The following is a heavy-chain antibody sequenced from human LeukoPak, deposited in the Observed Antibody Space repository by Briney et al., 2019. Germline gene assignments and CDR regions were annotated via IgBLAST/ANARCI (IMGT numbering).Heavy chain of an antibody. CDR2: IWYDGSNK. D-gene: IGHD6-19*01. V-gene: IGHV3-33*01. CDR1: GFTFSSYG. J-gene: IGHJ4*02. Sequence: PGGSLRLSCAASGFTFSSYGMHWVRQAPGKGLEWVAVIWYDGSNKYYADSVKGRFTISRDNSKNTLYLQMNSLRAEDTAVYYCAREGPGIAVAGLYFDYWGQGTLVTVSS. CDR3: AREGPGIAVAGLYFDY.